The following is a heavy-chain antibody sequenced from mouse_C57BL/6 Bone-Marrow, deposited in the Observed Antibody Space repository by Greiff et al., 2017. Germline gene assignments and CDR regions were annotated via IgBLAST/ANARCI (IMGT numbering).Heavy chain of an antibody. D-gene: IGHD2-13*01. V-gene: IGHV1-81*01. J-gene: IGHJ3*01. CDR3: ARTGEYAWFAY. CDR1: GYTFTSYG. Sequence: VLLVESGAELARPGASVKLSCKASGYTFTSYGISWVKQRTGQGLEWIGEIYPSSGNTYYNEKFKGKATLTADKSSSTAYMELRSLTSEDSAVYFCARTGEYAWFAYWGRGTLVTVSA. CDR2: IYPSSGNT.